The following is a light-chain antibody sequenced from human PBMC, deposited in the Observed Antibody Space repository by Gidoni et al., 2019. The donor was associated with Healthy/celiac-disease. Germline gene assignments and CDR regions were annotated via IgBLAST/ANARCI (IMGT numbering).Light chain of an antibody. CDR2: GKN. Sequence: SSELTQDPAGSGALGQTVRITCQGDSLRSYYASWYQQKPGQAPVLVIYGKNNRPSGSPDRFACSSSGNTASLTITGAQAEDEADYYCNSRDSSGNHVVFGGGTKLTVL. CDR3: NSRDSSGNHVV. CDR1: SLRSYY. J-gene: IGLJ2*01. V-gene: IGLV3-19*01.